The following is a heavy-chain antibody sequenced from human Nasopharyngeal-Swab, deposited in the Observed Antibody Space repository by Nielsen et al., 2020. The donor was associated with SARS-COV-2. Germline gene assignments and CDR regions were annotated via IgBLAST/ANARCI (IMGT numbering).Heavy chain of an antibody. D-gene: IGHD2-2*02. J-gene: IGHJ6*03. V-gene: IGHV3-7*01. CDR1: GFTFSSYW. CDR2: IKQDGSEK. Sequence: GGSLRLSCAASGFTFSSYWVSWVRHAPGKGLEWVANIKQDGSEKYYVDSVKGRFTISRDNAKNSLYLQMNSLRAEDTAVYYCARGDIVVVPAAILYYYYYMDVWGKGTTVTVSS. CDR3: ARGDIVVVPAAILYYYYYMDV.